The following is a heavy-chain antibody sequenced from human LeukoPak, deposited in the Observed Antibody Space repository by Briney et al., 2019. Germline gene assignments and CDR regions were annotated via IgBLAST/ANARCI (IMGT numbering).Heavy chain of an antibody. V-gene: IGHV3-53*01. CDR1: GFTVSRNY. J-gene: IGHJ4*02. Sequence: PGGSLRLSCAASGFTVSRNYMSWVRQAPGKGLEWVSVIYSADSAYYADSVRGRFTISRDNSKNTLYLQMNSLRADDTAVYYCASARGSNYGSLGDWGQGTLVTVSS. D-gene: IGHD5-18*01. CDR3: ASARGSNYGSLGD. CDR2: IYSADSA.